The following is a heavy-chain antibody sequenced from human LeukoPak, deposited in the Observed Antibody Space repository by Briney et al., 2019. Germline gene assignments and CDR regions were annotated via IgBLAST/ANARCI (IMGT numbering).Heavy chain of an antibody. D-gene: IGHD3-22*01. CDR2: IYHSGST. J-gene: IGHJ4*02. Sequence: GSLRLSCAASGFTFNDYGMSWVRQPPGKGLEWIGEIYHSGSTDYNPSLKSRVTISVDKSKNQFSLKLSSVTAADTAVYYCARDIGPRYYDSSGYYDYWGQGTLVTVSS. CDR3: ARDIGPRYYDSSGYYDY. V-gene: IGHV4-4*02. CDR1: GFTFNDYGM.